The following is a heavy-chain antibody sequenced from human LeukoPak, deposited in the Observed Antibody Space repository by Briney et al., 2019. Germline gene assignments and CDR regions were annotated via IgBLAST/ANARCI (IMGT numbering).Heavy chain of an antibody. V-gene: IGHV7-4-1*02. Sequence: ASVKVSCKASGYTFTSYAMNWVRQAPGQGLEWMGWINTNTGNPTYAQGFTGRFVFSLDTSVSTAYLQISSLKAEDTAVYYCARPGEMATIFELSRWGQGTLVTVSP. CDR2: INTNTGNP. CDR1: GYTFTSYA. J-gene: IGHJ4*02. D-gene: IGHD5-24*01. CDR3: ARPGEMATIFELSR.